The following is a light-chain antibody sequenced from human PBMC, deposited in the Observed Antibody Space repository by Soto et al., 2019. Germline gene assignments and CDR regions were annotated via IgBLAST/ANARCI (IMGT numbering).Light chain of an antibody. V-gene: IGLV2-14*01. CDR1: SSDVGGYNY. CDR2: EVS. J-gene: IGLJ1*01. Sequence: QSVLTQPASVSGSPGQSITISGTGTSSDVGGYNYVSWFQHHPGKAPRLIIYEVSYRPSGVSNRFSGSKSGDTASLTISGLQAEDEADYYCSSFTNTITRYAFGTGTKVTVL. CDR3: SSFTNTITRYA.